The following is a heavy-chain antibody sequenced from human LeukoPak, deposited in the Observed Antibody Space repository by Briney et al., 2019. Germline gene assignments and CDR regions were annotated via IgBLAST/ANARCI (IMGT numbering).Heavy chain of an antibody. D-gene: IGHD5-18*01. V-gene: IGHV4-59*01. Sequence: PSETLSLTCSVSGGSMSSSYGSWVRQPPGKGLEWIAYIYSTGNTKYNPSLASRVTISLDMSMNQFSLQMRSVTAADTAVYYCARGVTAMVSWFDPWGQGTLVTVSS. CDR2: IYSTGNT. J-gene: IGHJ5*02. CDR1: GGSMSSSY. CDR3: ARGVTAMVSWFDP.